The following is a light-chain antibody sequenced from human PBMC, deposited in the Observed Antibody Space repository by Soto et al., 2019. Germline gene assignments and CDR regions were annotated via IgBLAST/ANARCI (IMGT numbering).Light chain of an antibody. Sequence: SYVLTQPPSVSVAPGQTATITCGGDNIGSVSVHWYQQRAGQAPILVIFDDTDRPSGIPVRFSGSNSGNTATLTISRVEAGDEADFYCQVWDGSRAHVVFGGGTKLTVL. CDR1: NIGSVS. CDR3: QVWDGSRAHVV. V-gene: IGLV3-21*02. J-gene: IGLJ2*01. CDR2: DDT.